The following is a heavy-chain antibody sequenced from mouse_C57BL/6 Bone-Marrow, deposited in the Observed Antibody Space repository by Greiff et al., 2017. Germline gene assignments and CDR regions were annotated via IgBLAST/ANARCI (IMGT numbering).Heavy chain of an antibody. V-gene: IGHV5-4*01. J-gene: IGHJ3*01. CDR3: ARAGYYSTFAY. D-gene: IGHD2-5*01. CDR2: ISDGGSYT. Sequence: EVQVVESGGGLVKPGGSLKLSCAASGFTFSSYAMSWVRQTPEQRLEWVATISDGGSYTYYPDNVKGRFTISRDNAKNNLYLQMSHLKSEDTAMYYCARAGYYSTFAYWGQGTLVTVSA. CDR1: GFTFSSYA.